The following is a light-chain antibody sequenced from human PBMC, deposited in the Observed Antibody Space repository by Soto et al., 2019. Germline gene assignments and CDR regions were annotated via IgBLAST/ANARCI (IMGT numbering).Light chain of an antibody. V-gene: IGKV3-20*01. CDR1: PSVTNNY. J-gene: IGKJ1*01. CDR3: QQYDNFPQP. Sequence: THSPDPQSVSPGEPATPACRARPSVTNNYLAWYQQKPGQAPRLLIHGASSRVTGIPDRCSGSGSGTEFTLTISRLEPEDFAVYYCQQYDNFPQPFGQGAKVDIK. CDR2: GAS.